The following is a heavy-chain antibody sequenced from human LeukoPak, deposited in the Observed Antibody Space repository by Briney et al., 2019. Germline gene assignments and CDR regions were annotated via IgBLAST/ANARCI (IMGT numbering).Heavy chain of an antibody. CDR3: ARQSITMIVAVAYFDL. CDR1: GGSISSSSYY. D-gene: IGHD3-22*01. J-gene: IGHJ2*01. CDR2: IYYSGST. Sequence: PSETVSLTSTVSGGSISSSSYYWGWIRQPPGKGLEWIGSIYYSGSTYYNPSLKSRVTISVDTSKNQFSLKLSSVTAADTAVYYCARQSITMIVAVAYFDLWGRGTLVTVSS. V-gene: IGHV4-39*01.